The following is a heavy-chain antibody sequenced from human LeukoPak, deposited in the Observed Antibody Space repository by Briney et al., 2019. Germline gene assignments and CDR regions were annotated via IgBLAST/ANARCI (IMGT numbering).Heavy chain of an antibody. D-gene: IGHD3-22*01. J-gene: IGHJ1*01. CDR1: GYTLTELS. Sequence: ASVKVSCKVSGYTLTELSMHWVRQAPGKGLEWMGGFDPEDGEAIYAQKFQGRATMTEDTSTDTAYMELSSLRSEDTAVYYCATGPPYDSSGYPYFQHWGQGTLVTVSS. CDR2: FDPEDGEA. CDR3: ATGPPYDSSGYPYFQH. V-gene: IGHV1-24*01.